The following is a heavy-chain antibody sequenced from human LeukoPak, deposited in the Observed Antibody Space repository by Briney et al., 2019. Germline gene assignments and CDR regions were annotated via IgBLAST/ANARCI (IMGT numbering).Heavy chain of an antibody. CDR3: ARDPSYYYDSSGYAGGFDY. D-gene: IGHD3-22*01. J-gene: IGHJ4*02. CDR1: GGSISSSNW. CDR2: IYHSGST. Sequence: PSETLSLTCAVSGGSISSSNWWSWVRQPPGKGLEWIGEIYHSGSTNYNPSLKSRVTISVDKSKNQFSLKLSSVTAADTAVYYCARDPSYYYDSSGYAGGFDYWGQGTLVTVSS. V-gene: IGHV4-4*02.